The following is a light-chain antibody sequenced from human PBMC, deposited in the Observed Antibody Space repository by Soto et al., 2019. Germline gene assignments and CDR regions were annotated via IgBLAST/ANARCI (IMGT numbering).Light chain of an antibody. CDR1: QSVSSSY. Sequence: EIVLTQSPGTLSLSPGERATLSCRASQSVSSSYSAWYQQKPAQAPRLLIYGASSRATGIPDRFSGSGSGTDFTLTISRLEPEDFAVYYCQQYGSSPFTFGPGTKLDIK. J-gene: IGKJ3*01. V-gene: IGKV3-20*01. CDR2: GAS. CDR3: QQYGSSPFT.